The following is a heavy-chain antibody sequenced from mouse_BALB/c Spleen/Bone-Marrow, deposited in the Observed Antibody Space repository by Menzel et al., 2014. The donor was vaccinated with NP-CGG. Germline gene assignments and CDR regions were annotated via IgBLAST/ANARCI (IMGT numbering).Heavy chain of an antibody. CDR2: IDPYNGGT. D-gene: IGHD1-1*01. CDR1: GYALTSYN. V-gene: IGHV1S135*01. Sequence: EVKLQESGPELVKPGASVKVSCKASGYALTSYNMYWVKQSHGKSLEWIGRIDPYNGGTSYNQKFKGKATLTVDKSSSTAYMHLNSLTSEDSAVYYCAREDYGSGFAYWGQGTLVTVSA. CDR3: AREDYGSGFAY. J-gene: IGHJ3*01.